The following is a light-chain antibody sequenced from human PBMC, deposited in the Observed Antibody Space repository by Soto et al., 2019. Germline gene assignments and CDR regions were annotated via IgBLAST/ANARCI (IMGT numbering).Light chain of an antibody. V-gene: IGLV3-21*04. CDR3: QVWDGSSGHVI. Sequence: SYELTQPPSVSVAPGKTARITCGGNNIGSKSVHWYQQKPGQAPVLVIYYDSDRPSGIPERFSGSNSGNTATLTISRVEAGDEADYYCQVWDGSSGHVIFGGGTKVTVL. CDR1: NIGSKS. CDR2: YDS. J-gene: IGLJ2*01.